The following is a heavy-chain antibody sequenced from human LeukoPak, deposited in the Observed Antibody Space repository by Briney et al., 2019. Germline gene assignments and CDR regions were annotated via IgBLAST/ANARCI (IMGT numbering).Heavy chain of an antibody. V-gene: IGHV3-74*01. Sequence: GGSLGLSCAASGFTFNNYWMHWVRQAPGKGLVWVSRINADGSTINYADSVKGRFTISRDNAKNTLYLQMNSLTAEDTALYYCATAGNYRFDYWGQGILVTVSS. D-gene: IGHD5-24*01. CDR1: GFTFNNYW. J-gene: IGHJ4*02. CDR3: ATAGNYRFDY. CDR2: INADGSTI.